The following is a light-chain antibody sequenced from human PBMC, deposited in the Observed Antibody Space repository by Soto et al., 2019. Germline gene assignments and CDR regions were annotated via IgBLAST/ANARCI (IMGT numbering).Light chain of an antibody. Sequence: DIQMTQSPSSLSASVGDSVTITCRASQNINSYLNWYQQRPGKAPKLLIHDASILQSGVPSRFSGSGSGTEFALTINSLQPEDIATIYCQQTYSTPWTFVQGTKVDIK. CDR1: QNINSY. CDR2: DAS. J-gene: IGKJ1*01. CDR3: QQTYSTPWT. V-gene: IGKV1-39*01.